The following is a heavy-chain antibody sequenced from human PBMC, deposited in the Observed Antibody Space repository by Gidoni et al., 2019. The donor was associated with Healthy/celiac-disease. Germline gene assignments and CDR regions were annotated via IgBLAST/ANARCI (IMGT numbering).Heavy chain of an antibody. Sequence: QLQLQESGPGLVKPSETLSLTCTVSGGSISSSSYYWGWIRQPPGKGLGWIGSIYYSGSTYYNPSLKSRVTISVDTSKNQFSLKLSSVTAADTAVYYCARRGRPDQPNSSSWYEVVDYWGQGTLVTVSS. J-gene: IGHJ4*02. CDR1: GGSISSSSYY. CDR2: IYYSGST. CDR3: ARRGRPDQPNSSSWYEVVDY. V-gene: IGHV4-39*01. D-gene: IGHD6-13*01.